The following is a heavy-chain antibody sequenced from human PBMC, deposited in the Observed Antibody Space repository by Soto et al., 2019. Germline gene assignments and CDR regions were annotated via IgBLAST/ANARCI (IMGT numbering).Heavy chain of an antibody. J-gene: IGHJ5*02. CDR3: ARDALGYCSSTSCPLPGSDWFDP. V-gene: IGHV5-51*01. D-gene: IGHD2-2*01. CDR2: IYPGDSDT. Sequence: GESLKISCQGSGYSFTSYWIGRVRQMPGKGLEWMGIIYPGDSDTRYSPSFQGQVTISADKSISTAYLQWSSLKASDTAMYYCARDALGYCSSTSCPLPGSDWFDPWGQGTLVTVSS. CDR1: GYSFTSYW.